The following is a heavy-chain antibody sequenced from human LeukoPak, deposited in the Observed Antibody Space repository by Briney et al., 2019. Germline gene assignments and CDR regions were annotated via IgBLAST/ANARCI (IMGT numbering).Heavy chain of an antibody. J-gene: IGHJ4*02. Sequence: GGSLRLSCAASGFTFSSYGMHWVRQAPGKGLEWVAIIWYDGSNKYYTDSVKGRFTISRDNSKNMLYLQMSSLRAEDTAVYYCARGGMTANNIDYWGQGTLVIVSS. CDR3: ARGGMTANNIDY. V-gene: IGHV3-33*01. CDR2: IWYDGSNK. D-gene: IGHD2-21*02. CDR1: GFTFSSYG.